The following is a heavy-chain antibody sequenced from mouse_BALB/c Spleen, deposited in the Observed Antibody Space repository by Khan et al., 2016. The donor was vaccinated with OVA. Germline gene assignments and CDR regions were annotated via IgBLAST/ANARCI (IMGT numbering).Heavy chain of an antibody. V-gene: IGHV3-2*02. CDR3: ARSVTITTVVATDFDY. J-gene: IGHJ2*01. CDR2: ISYSVRT. CDR1: GYSITSDYA. Sequence: EVKLLESGPGLVKPSQSLSLTCTVTGYSITSDYAWNWIRQFPGNKLEWVGYISYSVRTSYNPSLKSRISITRDTSKNQFFLQLSSVTTEDTATXYCARSVTITTVVATDFDYWGQGTTLTVSS. D-gene: IGHD1-1*01.